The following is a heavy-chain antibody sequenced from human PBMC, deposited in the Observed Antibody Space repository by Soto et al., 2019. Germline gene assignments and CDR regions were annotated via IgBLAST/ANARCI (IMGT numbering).Heavy chain of an antibody. V-gene: IGHV2-5*02. D-gene: IGHD2-15*01. J-gene: IGHJ4*01. CDR1: GFSLSTSGVG. CDR2: IYWDDDR. CDR3: AHRRVGAGSGGDVGVFDY. Sequence: QITLKESGPTRVKPTQTLALTCSFSGFSLSTSGVGVGWIRQPPGKALECLGIIYWDDDRRYSPSLNSRLTITKDTSKCEVVLTMTNMDPVDTGTYYCAHRRVGAGSGGDVGVFDYGGQGTRVTVSS.